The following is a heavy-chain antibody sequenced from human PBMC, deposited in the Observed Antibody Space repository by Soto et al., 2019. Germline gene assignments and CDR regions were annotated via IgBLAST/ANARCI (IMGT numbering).Heavy chain of an antibody. J-gene: IGHJ6*02. D-gene: IGHD5-12*01. V-gene: IGHV3-30-3*01. CDR3: ARDQVRATITFLYYYYGAMDV. CDR2: ISYDGSNK. CDR1: GFTFSSYA. Sequence: QVQLVESGGGVVQPGRSLRLSCAASGFTFSSYAMHWVRQAPGKGLEWVAVISYDGSNKYYADSVKGRFTISRDNSKNTLYLQMNRLRAEDTAVYYCARDQVRATITFLYYYYGAMDVWGQGTTVTVSS.